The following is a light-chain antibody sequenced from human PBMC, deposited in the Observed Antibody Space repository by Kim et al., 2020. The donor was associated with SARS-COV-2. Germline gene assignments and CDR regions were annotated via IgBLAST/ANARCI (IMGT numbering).Light chain of an antibody. J-gene: IGLJ3*02. CDR1: SRYVGGYNY. Sequence: QSYTISCTGTSRYVGGYNYVSCYQQHPGKAPKLMIYDVSNRPSGVSNRFAGSKSGNTASLTISGLQAEDEADYYCSSYTSSSTLGVFGGGTQLTVL. CDR2: DVS. CDR3: SSYTSSSTLGV. V-gene: IGLV2-14*03.